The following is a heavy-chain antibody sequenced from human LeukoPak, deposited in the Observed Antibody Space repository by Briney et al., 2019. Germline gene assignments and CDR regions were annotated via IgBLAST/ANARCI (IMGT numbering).Heavy chain of an antibody. CDR2: ISAYNGNT. CDR1: GYTFTSYG. Sequence: ASVKVSCTASGYTFTSYGISWVRQAPGQGLEWMGWISAYNGNTNYAQKLQGRVTMTTDTSTSTAYMELRSLRSDDTAVYYCARARSLGVGATTYGYWGQGTLVTVSS. D-gene: IGHD1-26*01. CDR3: ARARSLGVGATTYGY. V-gene: IGHV1-18*01. J-gene: IGHJ4*02.